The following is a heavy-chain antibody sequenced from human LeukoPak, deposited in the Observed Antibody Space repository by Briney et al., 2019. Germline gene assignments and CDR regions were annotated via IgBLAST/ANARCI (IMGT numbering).Heavy chain of an antibody. V-gene: IGHV4-34*01. CDR1: GGSFSGYY. Sequence: PSETLSLTCAVYGGSFSGYYWSWIRRPPGKGLEWIGEINHSGSTNYNPSLKSRVTISVDTSKNQFSLKLSSVTAADTAVYYCARGASYYYDSSGYFGAFDIWGQGTMVTVSS. CDR2: INHSGST. D-gene: IGHD3-22*01. CDR3: ARGASYYYDSSGYFGAFDI. J-gene: IGHJ3*02.